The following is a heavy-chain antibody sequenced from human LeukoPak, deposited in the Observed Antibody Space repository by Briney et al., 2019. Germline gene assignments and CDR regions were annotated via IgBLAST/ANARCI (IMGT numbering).Heavy chain of an antibody. CDR1: GFTFSNAW. V-gene: IGHV3-15*01. Sequence: GGSLRLSCAASGFTFSNAWMSWVRQAPGKGLEWVGRIKSKTDGGTTDYAAPVKGRFTISRDDSKNTLYLQMSSLKTEDTAVYYCSTAINWNLPSYAFDVWGQGTMVTVSS. D-gene: IGHD1-1*01. J-gene: IGHJ3*01. CDR2: IKSKTDGGTT. CDR3: STAINWNLPSYAFDV.